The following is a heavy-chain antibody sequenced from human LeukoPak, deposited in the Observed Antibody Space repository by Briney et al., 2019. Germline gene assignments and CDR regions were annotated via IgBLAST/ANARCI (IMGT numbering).Heavy chain of an antibody. CDR3: AKDSGSYYYDSSGYPLDY. D-gene: IGHD3-22*01. CDR2: ISYDGSNK. Sequence: SGGSLRLSCAASGFTFSIYAMHWVRQAPGKGLEWVALISYDGSNKYYADSVKGRFTISRDNSKNTLYLQMNSLRAEDTAVYYCAKDSGSYYYDSSGYPLDYWGQGILVTVSS. CDR1: GFTFSIYA. J-gene: IGHJ4*02. V-gene: IGHV3-30*04.